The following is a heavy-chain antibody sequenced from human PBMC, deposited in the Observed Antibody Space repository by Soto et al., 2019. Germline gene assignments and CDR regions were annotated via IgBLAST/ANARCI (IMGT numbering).Heavy chain of an antibody. CDR3: ARGSPPYDTLTGYFGGWFDP. J-gene: IGHJ5*02. Sequence: SETLSLTCAVYGGSFSGYYWSWIRQPPGKGLEWIGEINHSGSTNYNPSLKSRVTISVDTSKNQFSLKLSSVTAADTAVYYCARGSPPYDTLTGYFGGWFDPWGQGTLVTVSS. CDR2: INHSGST. CDR1: GGSFSGYY. D-gene: IGHD3-9*01. V-gene: IGHV4-34*01.